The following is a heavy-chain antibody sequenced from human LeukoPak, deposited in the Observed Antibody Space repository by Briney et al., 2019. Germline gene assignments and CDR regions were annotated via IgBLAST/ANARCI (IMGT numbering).Heavy chain of an antibody. CDR2: LYPGDSDT. D-gene: IGHD6-13*01. J-gene: IGHJ3*02. V-gene: IGHV5-51*01. Sequence: GEPLKISCKGSGYSFTSYWIAWVRQMPGKGLEWMGILYPGDSDTRYSPSFQGQVTISADGSITTAYLQWSSLKASDTAMYYCARLYLPYTSAWYGSAFDIWGQGTMVTVSS. CDR3: ARLYLPYTSAWYGSAFDI. CDR1: GYSFTSYW.